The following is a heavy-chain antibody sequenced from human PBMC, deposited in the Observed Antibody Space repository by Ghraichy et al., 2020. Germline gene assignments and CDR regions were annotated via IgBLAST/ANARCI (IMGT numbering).Heavy chain of an antibody. CDR1: GFTFSSYS. CDR3: ARVGGGELWFGESLYPTYYYYYGMDV. Sequence: GGSLRLSCAASGFTFSSYSMNWVRQAPGKGLEWVSSISSSSSYIYYADSVKGRFTISRDNAKNSLYLQMNSLRAEDTAVYYCARVGGGELWFGESLYPTYYYYYGMDVWGQGTTVTVSS. D-gene: IGHD3-10*01. V-gene: IGHV3-21*01. CDR2: ISSSSSYI. J-gene: IGHJ6*02.